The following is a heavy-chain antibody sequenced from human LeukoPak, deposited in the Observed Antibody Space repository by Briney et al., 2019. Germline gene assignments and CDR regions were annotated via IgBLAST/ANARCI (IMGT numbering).Heavy chain of an antibody. D-gene: IGHD3-22*01. CDR2: INHSGST. V-gene: IGHV4-34*01. CDR1: GGSFSGYY. Sequence: SETLSLTCAVYGGSFSGYYWSWIRQPPGKGLEWIGEINHSGSTNYNPSLKRRVTISVDTSKNQFSLKLSSVTAADTAVYYCARGVPYYYDSSGYYISLPLFDYWGQGTLVTVSS. J-gene: IGHJ4*02. CDR3: ARGVPYYYDSSGYYISLPLFDY.